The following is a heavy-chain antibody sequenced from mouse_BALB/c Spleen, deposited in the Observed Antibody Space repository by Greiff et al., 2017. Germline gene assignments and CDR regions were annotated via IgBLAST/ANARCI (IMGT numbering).Heavy chain of an antibody. V-gene: IGHV5-6-4*01. CDR2: ISSGGSYT. Sequence: EVQVVESGGGLVKPGGSLKLSCAASGFTFSSYTMSWVRQTPEKRLEWVATISSGGSYTYYPDSVKGRFTISRDNAKNTLYLQMSSLKSEDTAMYYCTRDQRGGPFAYWGQGTLVTVSA. CDR1: GFTFSSYT. CDR3: TRDQRGGPFAY. J-gene: IGHJ3*01.